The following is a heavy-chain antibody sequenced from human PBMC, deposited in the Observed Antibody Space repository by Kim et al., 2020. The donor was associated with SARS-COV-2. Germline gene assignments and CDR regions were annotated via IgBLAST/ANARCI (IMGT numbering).Heavy chain of an antibody. CDR1: GFTFDDYA. CDR2: ISWNSGSI. D-gene: IGHD6-13*01. Sequence: SLRLSCAASGFTFDDYAMHWVRQAPGKGLEWVSGISWNSGSIGYADSVKGRFTISRDNAKNSLYLQMNSLRAEDTALYYCAKDMSPYSSSWYYFDYWGQGTLVTVSS. CDR3: AKDMSPYSSSWYYFDY. J-gene: IGHJ4*02. V-gene: IGHV3-9*01.